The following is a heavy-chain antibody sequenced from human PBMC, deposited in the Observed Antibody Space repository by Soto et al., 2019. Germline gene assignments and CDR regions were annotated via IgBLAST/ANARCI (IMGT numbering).Heavy chain of an antibody. V-gene: IGHV3-23*01. Sequence: EVQLLEPGGGLVQPGGSLRLSCAASGFTFKNYAMIWVRQTPGKGLEWVAAIGGTGTTTFYADSVKGRVTVSRDNPKNTVLLQMNSLRAYDTALYYCAKDEPDIILESGVNRYGMDVWGQGTTVIVSS. D-gene: IGHD5-12*01. CDR2: IGGTGTTT. CDR1: GFTFKNYA. CDR3: AKDEPDIILESGVNRYGMDV. J-gene: IGHJ6*01.